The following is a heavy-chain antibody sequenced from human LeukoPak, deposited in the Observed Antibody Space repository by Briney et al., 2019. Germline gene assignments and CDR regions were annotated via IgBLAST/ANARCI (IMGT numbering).Heavy chain of an antibody. D-gene: IGHD3-22*01. V-gene: IGHV4-61*05. CDR2: ISYSGST. CDR3: ARVSGYYDSSGYWVIDP. CDR1: GGSISSTSYY. Sequence: SETLSLTSTVSGGSISSTSYYWGWIRQPPGKGLEWLGHISYSGSTNYNPSLKSRVTISVDPSKNQFSLKLSSVTAADTAVYYCARVSGYYDSSGYWVIDPWGQGTLVTVSS. J-gene: IGHJ5*02.